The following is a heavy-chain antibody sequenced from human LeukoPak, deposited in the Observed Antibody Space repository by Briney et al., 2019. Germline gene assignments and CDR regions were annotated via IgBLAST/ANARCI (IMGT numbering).Heavy chain of an antibody. CDR1: GGSISSGGYS. D-gene: IGHD5-18*01. Sequence: PSETLSLTCAVSGGSISSGGYSWSWIRQPPGKGLEWIGYIYHSGSTYYNPSLKSRVTISVDRSKNQFSLKLSSVTAADTAVYYCARMTGSTAMVTLNWFDPWGQGTLVTVSS. CDR2: IYHSGST. J-gene: IGHJ5*02. CDR3: ARMTGSTAMVTLNWFDP. V-gene: IGHV4-30-2*01.